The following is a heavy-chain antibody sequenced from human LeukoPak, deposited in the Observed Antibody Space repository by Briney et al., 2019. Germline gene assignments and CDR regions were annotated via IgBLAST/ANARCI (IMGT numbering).Heavy chain of an antibody. Sequence: SETLSLTCTVSGGSISSSSYYWGWIRQPPGKGLEWIGSIYYSGSTYYNPSLKSRVTISVDTSKNQFSLKLSSVTAADTAVYYCARHGEGIAAAGIDYWGQGTLVTVSS. V-gene: IGHV4-39*01. D-gene: IGHD6-13*01. CDR3: ARHGEGIAAAGIDY. CDR1: GGSISSSSYY. CDR2: IYYSGST. J-gene: IGHJ4*02.